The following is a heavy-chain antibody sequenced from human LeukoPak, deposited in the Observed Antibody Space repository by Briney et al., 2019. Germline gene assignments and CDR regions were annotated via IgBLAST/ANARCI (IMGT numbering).Heavy chain of an antibody. CDR2: ISGSGGST. D-gene: IGHD3-22*01. Sequence: GGSLRLSCAASGFTFSSYAMSWVRQAPGKGLEWVSAISGSGGSTYYADSVKGRFTISRDNSKNTLYLQMNSLRAEDTAVYYCAKHLYYYDSSGYFYWGQGTLVTASS. J-gene: IGHJ4*02. V-gene: IGHV3-23*01. CDR3: AKHLYYYDSSGYFY. CDR1: GFTFSSYA.